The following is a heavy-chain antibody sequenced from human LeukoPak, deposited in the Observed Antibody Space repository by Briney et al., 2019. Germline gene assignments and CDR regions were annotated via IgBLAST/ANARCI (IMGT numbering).Heavy chain of an antibody. V-gene: IGHV1-46*01. Sequence: ASVKVSCKASGYTFTGYYMHWVRQAPGQGLEWMGIINPSGGSTSYAQKFQGRVTMTRDMSTSTVYMELSSLRSEDTAVYYCARAQAVTGYYNYYYYYYMDVWGKGTTVTVSS. J-gene: IGHJ6*03. D-gene: IGHD3-9*01. CDR3: ARAQAVTGYYNYYYYYYMDV. CDR2: INPSGGST. CDR1: GYTFTGYY.